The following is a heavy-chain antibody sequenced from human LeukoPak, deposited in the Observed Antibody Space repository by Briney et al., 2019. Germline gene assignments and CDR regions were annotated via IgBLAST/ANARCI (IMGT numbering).Heavy chain of an antibody. J-gene: IGHJ6*03. CDR1: GFALYKYN. D-gene: IGHD5-24*01. CDR2: ITAFNGNT. CDR3: ARNTYGYKFSMDV. V-gene: IGHV1-18*04. Sequence: ASVKVSCKASGFALYKYNIVWVRQAPGQGLEWVGWITAFNGNTNYGQKVQGRITMTTDTSTSTSYMELRNLRSDDAAVYYCARNTYGYKFSMDVWGKGTTVIISS.